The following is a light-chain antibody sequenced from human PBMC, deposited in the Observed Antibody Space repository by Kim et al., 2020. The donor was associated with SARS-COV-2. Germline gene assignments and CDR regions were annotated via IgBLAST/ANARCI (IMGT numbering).Light chain of an antibody. V-gene: IGKV3-20*01. J-gene: IGKJ1*01. CDR2: GAS. Sequence: APGERAAPPCRASQSISSSYLAWYQQKPGQAPRLVIYGASSRATGIADRFSGSGSGTDFTLTISRLEPEDFAVYYCQEYGTSPWTFGQGTKVDIK. CDR1: QSISSSY. CDR3: QEYGTSPWT.